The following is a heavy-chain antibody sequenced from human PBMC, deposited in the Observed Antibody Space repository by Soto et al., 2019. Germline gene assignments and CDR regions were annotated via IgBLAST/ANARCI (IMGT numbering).Heavy chain of an antibody. J-gene: IGHJ4*02. Sequence: QLQLQESGPGLVKPSETLSLTCTVSGGSISSSSYYWGWIRQPPGKGLEWIGSIYYSGSTYYNPSLKSRVTISVDTSKHQFSLKLSSVTAADTAVYCCATRYFDWLTFDYWGQGTLVTVSS. D-gene: IGHD3-9*01. CDR1: GGSISSSSYY. CDR2: IYYSGST. V-gene: IGHV4-39*01. CDR3: ATRYFDWLTFDY.